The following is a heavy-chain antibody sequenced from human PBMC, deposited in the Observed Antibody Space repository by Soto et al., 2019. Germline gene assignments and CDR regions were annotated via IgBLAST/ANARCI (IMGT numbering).Heavy chain of an antibody. Sequence: SPTLSLTSAISGNIFTTNSAAWNWIRHSPSRGLEWLGRTYYRSKWYNDYAVSVKSRISINPDTSKNQFSLQLNSVIPEDTAVYYCARDPGHDTYDIWGQGTMVTVSS. CDR2: TYYRSKWYN. J-gene: IGHJ3*02. V-gene: IGHV6-1*01. CDR1: GNIFTTNSAA. CDR3: ARDPGHDTYDI.